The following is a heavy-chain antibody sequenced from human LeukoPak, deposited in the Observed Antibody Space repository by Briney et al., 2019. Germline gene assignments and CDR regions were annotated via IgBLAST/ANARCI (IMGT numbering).Heavy chain of an antibody. J-gene: IGHJ4*02. CDR1: GFTFSNNY. D-gene: IGHD6-19*01. CDR2: IYSGGGT. V-gene: IGHV3-53*01. CDR3: ARDSSGPAF. Sequence: PGGSLRLSCAASGFTFSNNYMSWVRQAPGKGLEWVSVIYSGGGTFYSDSVKGRFTISRDYSKNTLYLQMNSLRADDTAVYYCARDSSGPAFWGQGTLVTVSS.